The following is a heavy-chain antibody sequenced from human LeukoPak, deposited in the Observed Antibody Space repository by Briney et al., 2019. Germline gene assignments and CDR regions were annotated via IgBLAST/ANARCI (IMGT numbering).Heavy chain of an antibody. J-gene: IGHJ4*02. Sequence: ASVKVSCKASGYTFTSYDINWVRQATGQGLEWMGWINPNSGGTNYAQKFQGRVTMTRDTSISTAYMELSGLRSDDTAVYYCASSVGARYYFDYWGQGTLVTVSS. V-gene: IGHV1-2*02. CDR3: ASSVGARYYFDY. CDR2: INPNSGGT. CDR1: GYTFTSYD. D-gene: IGHD1-26*01.